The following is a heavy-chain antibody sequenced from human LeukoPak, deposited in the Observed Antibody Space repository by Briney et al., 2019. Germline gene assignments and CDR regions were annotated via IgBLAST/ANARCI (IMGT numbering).Heavy chain of an antibody. Sequence: PGGSLRLSCAASGFTFSSYWMHWVRQAPGKGLAWVSRINNDGSSTSYADSVNGRFTISRDNAKSTLYLQMNSLRAEDTAVYYCARDVRPGDPFDSWGQGTLVTVSS. D-gene: IGHD4-17*01. CDR3: ARDVRPGDPFDS. V-gene: IGHV3-74*01. CDR1: GFTFSSYW. CDR2: INNDGSST. J-gene: IGHJ4*02.